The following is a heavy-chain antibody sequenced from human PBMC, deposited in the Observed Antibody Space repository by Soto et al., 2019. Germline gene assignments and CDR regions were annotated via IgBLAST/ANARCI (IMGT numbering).Heavy chain of an antibody. V-gene: IGHV4-59*01. CDR1: GGSISSYY. J-gene: IGHJ6*02. D-gene: IGHD2-15*01. CDR2: IYYSGST. CDR3: ASARLPPQYYYYYGMDV. Sequence: SGTLSLTCTVSGGSISSYYWSWIRQPPGKGLEWIGYIYYSGSTNYNPSLKSRVTISVDTSKNQFSLKLSSVTAADTAVYYCASARLPPQYYYYYGMDVWGQGTTVT.